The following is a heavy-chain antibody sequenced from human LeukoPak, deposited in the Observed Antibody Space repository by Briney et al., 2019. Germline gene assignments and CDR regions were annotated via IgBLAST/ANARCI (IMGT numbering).Heavy chain of an antibody. CDR2: INPGGGST. CDR3: AREDVVLVDAVRYYYYGMDV. Sequence: ASVTVSCTASGYNFISYYMHWVRQAPGQGLEWMGIINPGGGSTSYAQKFQDRVTMTRDTSTSTVYMELSSLKSEDTAVYYCAREDVVLVDAVRYYYYGMDVWGQGTTVTVSS. D-gene: IGHD2-8*01. CDR1: GYNFISYY. J-gene: IGHJ6*02. V-gene: IGHV1-46*01.